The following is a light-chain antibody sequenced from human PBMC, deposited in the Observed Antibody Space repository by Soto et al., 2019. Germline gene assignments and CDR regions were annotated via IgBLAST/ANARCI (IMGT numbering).Light chain of an antibody. CDR1: SSDIGTYKY. CDR2: EVS. J-gene: IGLJ1*01. Sequence: QSVLTQPASVSGSPGQSITISCTGTSSDIGTYKYVSWYQQHPGKAPKILIYEVSNRPSGVSDRFSASKSGNTASLIISGLQAEDEADYFCSSYISSSTPYVFGTGTKVTVL. CDR3: SSYISSSTPYV. V-gene: IGLV2-14*01.